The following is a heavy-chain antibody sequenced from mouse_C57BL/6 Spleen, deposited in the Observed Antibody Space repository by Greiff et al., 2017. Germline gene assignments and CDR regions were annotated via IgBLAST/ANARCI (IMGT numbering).Heavy chain of an antibody. CDR2: IYPRDGST. CDR3: ARDSSGYLAY. V-gene: IGHV1-85*01. CDR1: GFTFTSYD. Sequence: VQLQQSGPELVKPGASVKLSCKASGFTFTSYDITWVQQRPGQGLEWIGWIYPRDGSTKYNEKFKGRATLTVDTSSSTAYMELHSLTSEDSAVYFCARDSSGYLAYWGQGTLVTVSA. D-gene: IGHD3-2*02. J-gene: IGHJ3*01.